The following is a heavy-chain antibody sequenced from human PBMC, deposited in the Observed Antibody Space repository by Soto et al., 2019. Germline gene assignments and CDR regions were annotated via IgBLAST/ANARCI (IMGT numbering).Heavy chain of an antibody. CDR1: GDTFKNCV. CDR2: IIPLFGTT. J-gene: IGHJ6*02. V-gene: IGHV1-69*01. D-gene: IGHD1-1*01. Sequence: QVQVVQSGVEVRRPGSSVKVSCKASGDTFKNCVISWVRQAPGQGLEWMGGIIPLFGTTDFAQRFQGRLIITADESTTTAYMELSRLRTEDTATYYSAAERGFVKLSVAWGQGNKVIVSS. CDR3: AAERGFVKLSVA.